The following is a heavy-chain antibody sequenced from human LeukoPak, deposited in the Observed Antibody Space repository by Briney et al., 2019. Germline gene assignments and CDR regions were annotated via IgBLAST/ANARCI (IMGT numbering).Heavy chain of an antibody. V-gene: IGHV3-20*04. CDR3: ARDPSLVRGVINFDY. CDR1: GFTFDDYG. CDR2: INWNGGST. J-gene: IGHJ4*02. Sequence: PGGSLRLSCAASGFTFDDYGMSWVRQVPGKGLEWVSGINWNGGSTGYADSVKGRFTISRDNAKNSLYLQMNSLRAEDTALYYCARDPSLVRGVINFDYWGQGTLVTVSS. D-gene: IGHD3-10*01.